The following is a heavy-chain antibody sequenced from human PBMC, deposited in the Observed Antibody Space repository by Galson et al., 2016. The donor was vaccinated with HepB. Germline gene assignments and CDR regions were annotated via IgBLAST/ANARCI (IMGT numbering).Heavy chain of an antibody. CDR1: GFTFSHYT. CDR3: AKERGSRLTMVRGVLDPFDS. CDR2: ISYDGTTK. D-gene: IGHD3-10*01. V-gene: IGHV3-30-3*01. J-gene: IGHJ3*02. Sequence: SLRLSCAASGFTFSHYTMHWVRQAPGKGLEWMALISYDGTTKLFADSVKGRFTISRDNSKNTLYLQMSSLRAEDTAVYYCAKERGSRLTMVRGVLDPFDSWGHGTLVTVSA.